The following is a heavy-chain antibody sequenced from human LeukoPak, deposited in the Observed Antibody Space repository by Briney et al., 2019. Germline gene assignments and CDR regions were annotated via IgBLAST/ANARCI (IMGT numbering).Heavy chain of an antibody. J-gene: IGHJ4*02. CDR3: ARDSSGASYVV. CDR1: GGSIRSGDNY. Sequence: SETLSLTCTVSGGSIRSGDNYWSWIRQPPGKGLEWIGYIYRSGSTYYNPSLESRVTVSVDTSKNQFSLKLRSVTAADTAVYYCARDSSGASYVVWGQGKLVTVSS. CDR2: IYRSGST. D-gene: IGHD1-26*01. V-gene: IGHV4-30-4*08.